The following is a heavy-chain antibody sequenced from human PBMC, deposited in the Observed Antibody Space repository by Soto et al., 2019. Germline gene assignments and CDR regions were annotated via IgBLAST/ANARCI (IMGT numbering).Heavy chain of an antibody. D-gene: IGHD3-10*01. CDR1: GGSFSGYY. CDR2: INHSGST. CDR3: ARGRSYYGSGSRSGYFDY. Sequence: SETLSLTCAVYGGSFSGYYWSWIRQPPGKGLEWIGEINHSGSTNYNPSLKSRVTISVDTSKNQFSLQLSSVTAAYTAVYYCARGRSYYGSGSRSGYFDYWGQGTLVTVSS. J-gene: IGHJ4*02. V-gene: IGHV4-34*01.